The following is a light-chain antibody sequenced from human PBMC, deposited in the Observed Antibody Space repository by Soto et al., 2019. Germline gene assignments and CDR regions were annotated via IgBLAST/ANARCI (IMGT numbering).Light chain of an antibody. Sequence: QSALTQPASVSGSPGQSITISCTGTNSDIGAYNSVSWYQQHPGKAPKLLIFEVSRRPSGTSDRFSGSKSVNTAPLTISGLQAEDEADYYCASFTRSSTWVFGGGTKLTVL. J-gene: IGLJ3*02. V-gene: IGLV2-14*01. CDR3: ASFTRSSTWV. CDR2: EVS. CDR1: NSDIGAYNS.